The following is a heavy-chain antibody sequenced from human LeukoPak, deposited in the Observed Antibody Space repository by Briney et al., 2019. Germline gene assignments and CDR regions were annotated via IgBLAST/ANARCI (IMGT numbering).Heavy chain of an antibody. CDR1: GFTFSSYW. Sequence: PGGSLRLSCAASGFTFSSYWMTWVRQAPGKALEWMANIRDDGSDKYYVDSVKGRFTISRDNAQNTLLLQMDSLRVEDTAVYYCVRHTRRSPGDYWGQGTLVTVST. CDR3: VRHTRRSPGDY. CDR2: IRDDGSDK. V-gene: IGHV3-7*01. D-gene: IGHD1-26*01. J-gene: IGHJ4*02.